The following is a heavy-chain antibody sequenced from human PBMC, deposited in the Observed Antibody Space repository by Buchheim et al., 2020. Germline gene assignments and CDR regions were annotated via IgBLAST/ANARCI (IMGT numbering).Heavy chain of an antibody. J-gene: IGHJ4*02. Sequence: QVHLVESGGGVVQPGTSLRLSCAASGFTFRSYAIHWVRQAPGKGLEWVAFISFDGNHIYYANSVKGRFTISRDNSRNTVSLQMNTLRREDTAMYYCTRDLSMKYSIDYWGQGP. CDR2: ISFDGNHI. D-gene: IGHD3-3*02. CDR3: TRDLSMKYSIDY. V-gene: IGHV3-30-3*01. CDR1: GFTFRSYA.